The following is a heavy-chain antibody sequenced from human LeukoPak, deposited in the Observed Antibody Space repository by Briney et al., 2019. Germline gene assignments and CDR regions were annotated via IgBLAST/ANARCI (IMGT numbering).Heavy chain of an antibody. CDR1: GYTFTGYY. D-gene: IGHD3-10*01. Sequence: GASVRVSCKASGYTFTGYYMHWVRQAPGQGLEWMGWINPNSGGTNYAQKFQGRVTITRDTSISTAYMELSSLTSEDTAVYYCARTPPGGLIDYWGQGILVTVSS. J-gene: IGHJ4*02. CDR3: ARTPPGGLIDY. V-gene: IGHV1-2*02. CDR2: INPNSGGT.